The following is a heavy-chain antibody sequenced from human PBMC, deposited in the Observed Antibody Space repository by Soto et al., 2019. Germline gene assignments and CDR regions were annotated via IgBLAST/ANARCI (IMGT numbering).Heavy chain of an antibody. J-gene: IGHJ4*02. D-gene: IGHD4-17*01. V-gene: IGHV1-69*12. CDR3: ARDYGDYHCDY. CDR1: GGTFSSYA. Sequence: QVKLVQSGAEVKKPGSSVKVSCKASGGTFSSYAISWVRQAPGQGLEWMGGIIPIFGTANYAQKFQGRVTITADASTSTAYRALSSMRSEATAVYSCARDYGDYHCDYWGQGTLVTVSS. CDR2: IIPIFGTA.